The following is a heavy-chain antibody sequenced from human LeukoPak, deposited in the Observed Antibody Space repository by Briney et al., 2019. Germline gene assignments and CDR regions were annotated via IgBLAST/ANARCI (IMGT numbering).Heavy chain of an antibody. CDR3: ARVGPVVRGVIMYYFDY. J-gene: IGHJ4*02. CDR1: GGSISSGDYY. Sequence: SQTLSLTCTVSGGSISSGDYYWSWIRQPPGKGLEWIGYIYYSGSTYYNPSLKSRVTISVDTSKNQFSLKLSSVTAADTAVYYCARVGPVVRGVIMYYFDYWGQGTLVTVSS. D-gene: IGHD3-10*01. CDR2: IYYSGST. V-gene: IGHV4-30-4*01.